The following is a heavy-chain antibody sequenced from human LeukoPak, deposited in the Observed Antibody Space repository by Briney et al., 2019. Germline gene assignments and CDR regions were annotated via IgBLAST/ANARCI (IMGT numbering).Heavy chain of an antibody. CDR3: ARGGGLDV. CDR1: GFTFSSYW. D-gene: IGHD3-16*01. CDR2: INHNGNVN. V-gene: IGHV3-7*03. J-gene: IGHJ6*02. Sequence: GGSLRLSCAASGFTFSSYWMNWPRQAPGKGLEWVASINHNGNVNYYVDSVKGRFTISRDNAKNSLYLQMSNLRAEGTAVYFCARGGGLDVWGQGATVTVSS.